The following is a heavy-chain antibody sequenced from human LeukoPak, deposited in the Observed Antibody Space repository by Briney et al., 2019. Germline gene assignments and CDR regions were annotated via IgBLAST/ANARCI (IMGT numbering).Heavy chain of an antibody. D-gene: IGHD4-17*01. CDR1: GYTFTSYD. V-gene: IGHV1-8*01. Sequence: PGESLKISCKASGYTFTSYDINWVRQATGQGLEWMGWMNPNSGNTGYAQKFQGRVTMTRNTSISTAYMELSSLRSEDTAVYYCARKSYGDHGDSWFDPWGQGTLATVSS. CDR3: ARKSYGDHGDSWFDP. CDR2: MNPNSGNT. J-gene: IGHJ5*02.